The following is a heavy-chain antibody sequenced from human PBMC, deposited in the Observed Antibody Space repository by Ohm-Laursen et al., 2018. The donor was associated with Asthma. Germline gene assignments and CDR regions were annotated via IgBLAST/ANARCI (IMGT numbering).Heavy chain of an antibody. Sequence: SVKVSCKASGYTFTGYYMHWVRQAPGQGLEWMGRINPNSGGTNYAQKFQGRVTMTRDTSISTAYMELSRLRSDDTAVYYCARDQLWWGNGMDVWGQGTTVTVSS. V-gene: IGHV1-2*06. D-gene: IGHD2-21*01. CDR2: INPNSGGT. CDR3: ARDQLWWGNGMDV. CDR1: GYTFTGYY. J-gene: IGHJ6*02.